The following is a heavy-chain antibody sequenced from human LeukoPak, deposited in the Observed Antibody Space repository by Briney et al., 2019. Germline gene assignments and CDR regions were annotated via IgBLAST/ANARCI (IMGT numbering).Heavy chain of an antibody. Sequence: GASVKVSFKASGYTFSSYYLHWLRQAPGQGLEWMGIIYPSDDNTQYAQRFQGRVTMTRDTSTSTVYMELSSLRSEDTALYYCAREPLEVYYFDYWGRGTLVTVSS. CDR1: GYTFSSYY. J-gene: IGHJ4*02. D-gene: IGHD1-14*01. CDR3: AREPLEVYYFDY. CDR2: IYPSDDNT. V-gene: IGHV1-46*01.